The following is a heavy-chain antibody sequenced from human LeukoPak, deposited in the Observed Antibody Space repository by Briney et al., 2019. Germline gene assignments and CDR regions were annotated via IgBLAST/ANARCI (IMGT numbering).Heavy chain of an antibody. CDR2: IWYDGSNE. J-gene: IGHJ4*02. CDR3: ATSAHIELETAPPPDY. D-gene: IGHD2-21*02. Sequence: GRSLRLSCVASGFIFNNYGMHWVRQAPGKGLEWVALIWYDGSNENYADSVKGRFTISRDNSKNILYLQMSGLRAEDTAVYYCATSAHIELETAPPPDYWGQGTQVTVTS. V-gene: IGHV3-33*01. CDR1: GFIFNNYG.